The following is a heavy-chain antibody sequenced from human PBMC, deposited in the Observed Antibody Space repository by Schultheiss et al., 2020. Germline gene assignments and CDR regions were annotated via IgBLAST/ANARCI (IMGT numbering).Heavy chain of an antibody. Sequence: ASVKVSCKASGGTFSSYAISWVRQAPGQGLEWMGRINPNTGGTDYAQKFQGRVTMTRDTSISTVYMELNRLRSDDTDVYYCAKDLGYCSSTSCYDWFDPWGQGTLVTVSS. CDR3: AKDLGYCSSTSCYDWFDP. V-gene: IGHV1-2*05. CDR1: GGTFSSYA. CDR2: INPNTGGT. J-gene: IGHJ5*02. D-gene: IGHD2-2*01.